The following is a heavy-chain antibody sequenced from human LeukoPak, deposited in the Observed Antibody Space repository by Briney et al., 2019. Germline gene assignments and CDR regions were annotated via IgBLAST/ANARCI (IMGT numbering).Heavy chain of an antibody. CDR3: ARVRIEQQPYDY. J-gene: IGHJ4*02. CDR2: INPSGHST. Sequence: ASVKVSCKASGNTFTSSYLHWVRQAPGQGLEWMGIINPSGHSTSYAQKFQGRVTMTRDTSTSTVYMELSSLRSEDAAVYYCARVRIEQQPYDYWGQGTLVTVSS. D-gene: IGHD6-13*01. CDR1: GNTFTSSY. V-gene: IGHV1-46*01.